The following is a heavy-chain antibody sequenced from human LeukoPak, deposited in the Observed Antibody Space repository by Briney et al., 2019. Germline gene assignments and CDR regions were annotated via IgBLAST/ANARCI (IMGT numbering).Heavy chain of an antibody. D-gene: IGHD6-19*01. J-gene: IGHJ4*02. CDR1: GFTFSSYG. V-gene: IGHV3-30*03. CDR3: ARNWGIAVAGPDFLDY. CDR2: ISYDGSNK. Sequence: GGSLRLSCAASGFTFSSYGMHWVRQAPGKGLEWVAVISYDGSNKYYAGSVKGRFTISRDNSKNTLYLQMNSLRAEDTAVYYCARNWGIAVAGPDFLDYWGQGTLVTVSS.